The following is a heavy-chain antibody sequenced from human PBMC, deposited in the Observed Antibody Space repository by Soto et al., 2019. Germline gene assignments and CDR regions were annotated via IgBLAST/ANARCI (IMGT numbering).Heavy chain of an antibody. CDR3: ARDHCSGGSCDHYYYYGMDV. CDR2: ISAYNGNT. D-gene: IGHD2-15*01. Sequence: QVQLVQSGAEVKKPGASVRVSCKASGYTFTSYGISWVRQAPGQGLEWMGWISAYNGNTNYAQKLQGRVTMTTDTSTSTAYMELRSLRSDDTAVYYCARDHCSGGSCDHYYYYGMDVWGQGTTVTVSS. CDR1: GYTFTSYG. J-gene: IGHJ6*02. V-gene: IGHV1-18*01.